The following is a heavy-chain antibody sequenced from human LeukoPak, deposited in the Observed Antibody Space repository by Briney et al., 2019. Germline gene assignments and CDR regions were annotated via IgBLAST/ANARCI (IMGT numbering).Heavy chain of an antibody. CDR3: ARDRGYSGYDSDH. D-gene: IGHD5-12*01. V-gene: IGHV3-11*06. CDR1: GFTFSDYY. CDR2: ISSSSSYT. Sequence: GGSLRLSCAASGFTFSDYYMSWIRQAPGKGLEWVSYISSSSSYTNYADSVKGRFTISRDNAKNSLYLQMNSLRAEDTAVYYCARDRGYSGYDSDHWGQGTLVTVSS. J-gene: IGHJ5*02.